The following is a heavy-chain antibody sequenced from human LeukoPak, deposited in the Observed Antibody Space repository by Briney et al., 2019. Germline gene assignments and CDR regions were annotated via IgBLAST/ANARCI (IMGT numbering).Heavy chain of an antibody. CDR3: VPEGFDI. CDR2: ISSSSSYI. J-gene: IGHJ3*02. V-gene: IGHV3-21*04. CDR1: GFTFDSYN. Sequence: PGGSLRLSCAASGFTFDSYNMNWVRQAPGKGLEWVSSISSSSSYIYYADSVKGRFIISRDNFKNTVNLEMSSLRAEDTAVYYCVPEGFDIWGQGTMVTVSS.